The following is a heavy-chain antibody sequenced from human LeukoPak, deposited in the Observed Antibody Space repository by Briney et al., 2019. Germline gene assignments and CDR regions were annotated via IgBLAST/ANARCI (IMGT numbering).Heavy chain of an antibody. CDR2: MNPNSGNT. V-gene: IGHV1-8*03. CDR3: ARVAGNGLRFLEWLLSDSYYYYMDV. D-gene: IGHD3-3*01. Sequence: ASVKVSCKASGYTFTSYDINWVRQATGQGLEWMGWMNPNSGNTGYAQKFQGRVTITRNTSISTDYMELSSLRSEDTAVYYCARVAGNGLRFLEWLLSDSYYYYMDVWGKGTTVTVSS. CDR1: GYTFTSYD. J-gene: IGHJ6*03.